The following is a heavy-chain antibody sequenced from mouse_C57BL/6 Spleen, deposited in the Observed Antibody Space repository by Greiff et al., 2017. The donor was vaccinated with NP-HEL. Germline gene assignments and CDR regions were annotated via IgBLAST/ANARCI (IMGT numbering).Heavy chain of an antibody. J-gene: IGHJ4*01. D-gene: IGHD4-1*01. Sequence: VQLQQPGAELVRPGSSVKLSCKASGYTFTSYWMHWVKQRPIQGLEWIGNIDPSDSETHYNQKFKDKATLTVDKSSSTAYMQLSSLTSEDSAVYYCERRGGTGKGYAMDYWGQGTSVTVSS. CDR2: IDPSDSET. CDR3: ERRGGTGKGYAMDY. CDR1: GYTFTSYW. V-gene: IGHV1-52*01.